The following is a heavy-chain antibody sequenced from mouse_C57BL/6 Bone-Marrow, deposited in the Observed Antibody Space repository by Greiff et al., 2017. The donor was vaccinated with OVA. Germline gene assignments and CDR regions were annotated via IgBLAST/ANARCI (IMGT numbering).Heavy chain of an antibody. CDR2: IDPEDGET. D-gene: IGHD2-4*01. CDR1: GFNIKDYY. CDR3: ASIYYDYQDDYYAMDS. V-gene: IGHV14-2*01. Sequence: EVQLQESGAELVKPGASVQLSCTASGFNIKDYYMHWVKQRTKQGLEWIGRIDPEDGETKYAPKFQGKATITADTSSNTAYLQLSSLTSEDTAVYYCASIYYDYQDDYYAMDSWGQGTSVTVSS. J-gene: IGHJ4*01.